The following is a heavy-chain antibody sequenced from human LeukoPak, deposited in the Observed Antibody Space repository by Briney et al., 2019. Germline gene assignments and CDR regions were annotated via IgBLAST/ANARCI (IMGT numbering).Heavy chain of an antibody. Sequence: ASVKVSCKVSGYTLTELSMHWVRQAPGKGLEWMGRFDPEDGETIYAQKFQGRVTMTEDTSTNTAYMELSNLRSEDTAVYYCATADVAVAGTPDYWGQGTLVTVSS. CDR2: FDPEDGET. CDR1: GYTLTELS. CDR3: ATADVAVAGTPDY. D-gene: IGHD6-19*01. V-gene: IGHV1-24*01. J-gene: IGHJ4*02.